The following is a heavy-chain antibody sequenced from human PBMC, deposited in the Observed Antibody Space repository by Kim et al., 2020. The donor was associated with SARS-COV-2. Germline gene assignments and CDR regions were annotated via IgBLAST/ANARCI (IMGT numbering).Heavy chain of an antibody. D-gene: IGHD3-3*01. V-gene: IGHV4-39*01. Sequence: SETLSLTCTVSGGSISSSSYYWGWIRQPPGKGLEWIGSIYYSGSTYYNPSLKSRVTISVDTSKNQFSLKLSSVTAADTAVYYCARHGYECLSGIQSYYFDYWEQGPLGTVS. CDR3: ARHGYECLSGIQSYYFDY. CDR2: IYYSGST. CDR1: GGSISSSSYY. J-gene: IGHJ4*02.